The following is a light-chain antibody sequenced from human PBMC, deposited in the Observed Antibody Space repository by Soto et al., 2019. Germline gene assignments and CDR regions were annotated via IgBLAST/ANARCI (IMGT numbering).Light chain of an antibody. J-gene: IGKJ1*01. CDR2: GAS. CDR1: QSVSNY. V-gene: IGKV3-15*01. Sequence: EILMKQSPATLSVSLGERATLSCRASQSVSNYLAWYQQIPGQPPRLLIYGASTRATGIPARFSGSGSGTEFTLTISSLQSEDFAVYYCQQYNNWPRTFGQGTKVDIK. CDR3: QQYNNWPRT.